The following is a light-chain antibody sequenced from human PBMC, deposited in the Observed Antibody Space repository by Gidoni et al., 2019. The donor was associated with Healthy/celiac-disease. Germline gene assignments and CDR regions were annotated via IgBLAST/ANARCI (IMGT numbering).Light chain of an antibody. CDR3: QQSYSTPYT. V-gene: IGKV1-39*01. Sequence: DIQMTQSPSSLSASVGDRVTITCRASQSISSFLNWYQQKPGKAPKLLIYAASSLQSGVPSRFSGSGSGTDFTLSINSLQPEDFATFYCQQSYSTPYTFXLXTKLEIK. J-gene: IGKJ2*01. CDR1: QSISSF. CDR2: AAS.